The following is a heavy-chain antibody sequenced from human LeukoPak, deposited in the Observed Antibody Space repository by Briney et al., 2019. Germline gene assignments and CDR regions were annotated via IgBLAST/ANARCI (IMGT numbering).Heavy chain of an antibody. Sequence: GRSLRLTCAASGFTFDDSAMHWVRQVPGKGLEWVSGISWNRGIIDYADSVKGRFTISRDNAKNSLYLQMNNLRPDDTAFYYCAKAPPYYSDSSGYFQHWGQGTLVTVSS. CDR1: GFTFDDSA. CDR3: AKAPPYYSDSSGYFQH. J-gene: IGHJ1*01. D-gene: IGHD3-22*01. CDR2: ISWNRGII. V-gene: IGHV3-9*01.